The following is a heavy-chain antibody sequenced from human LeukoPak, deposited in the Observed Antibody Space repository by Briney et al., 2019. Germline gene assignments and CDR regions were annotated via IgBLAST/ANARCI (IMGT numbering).Heavy chain of an antibody. CDR1: GGSISSGSYY. V-gene: IGHV4-61*02. Sequence: SQTLSLTCTVSGGSISSGSYYWSWIRQPAGKGLEWIGRIYTSGSTNYNPSLKSRVTISVDTSKNQFSLKLSSVTAADTAVYYCARLRGSSSNWFDPWGQGTLVTVSS. CDR2: IYTSGST. J-gene: IGHJ5*02. CDR3: ARLRGSSSNWFDP. D-gene: IGHD6-13*01.